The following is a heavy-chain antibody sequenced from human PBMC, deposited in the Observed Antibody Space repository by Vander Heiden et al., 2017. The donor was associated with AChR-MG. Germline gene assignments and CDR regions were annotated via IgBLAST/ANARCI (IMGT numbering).Heavy chain of an antibody. CDR1: GFTCTTSG. CDR3: AKDPRITMIVVRGNWFDP. Sequence: QVQLVESGGGVVQPGRSLGHSCASPGFTCTTSGVHWVRQAPGKGLEWVAVISYDGSNKYYADSVKGRFTISRDNSKNTLYLQMNSRRAEDTAVYYCAKDPRITMIVVRGNWFDPWGQGTLVTVSS. V-gene: IGHV3-30*18. J-gene: IGHJ5*02. D-gene: IGHD3-22*01. CDR2: ISYDGSNK.